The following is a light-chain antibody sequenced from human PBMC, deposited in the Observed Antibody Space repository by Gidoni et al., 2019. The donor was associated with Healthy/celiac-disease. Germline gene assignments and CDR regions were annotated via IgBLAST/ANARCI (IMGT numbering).Light chain of an antibody. CDR2: GAS. Sequence: EIVLTQSPGTLSFSPGERATLSCRASQSVSSSYLAWYQQKPGQAPRLLIYGASSRATGIPDRFSGSGSGTDFTLTISRLEPEDFAGYYCQQYGSAPTFGGGTKVEIK. CDR3: QQYGSAPT. CDR1: QSVSSSY. V-gene: IGKV3-20*01. J-gene: IGKJ4*01.